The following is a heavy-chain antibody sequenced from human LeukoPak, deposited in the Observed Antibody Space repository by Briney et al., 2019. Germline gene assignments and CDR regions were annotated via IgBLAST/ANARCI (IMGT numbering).Heavy chain of an antibody. CDR1: GFTFSSYG. CDR3: ARDGTGGYDEEGYYFDY. Sequence: GGSLRLSCAASGFTFSSYGMHWVRQAPGKGLEWVAVIWYDGSNKYYADSVKGRFTISRDNSKNTLYLQMNSLRAEDTAVYYCARDGTGGYDEEGYYFDYWGQGTLVTVSS. V-gene: IGHV3-33*01. J-gene: IGHJ4*02. CDR2: IWYDGSNK. D-gene: IGHD5-12*01.